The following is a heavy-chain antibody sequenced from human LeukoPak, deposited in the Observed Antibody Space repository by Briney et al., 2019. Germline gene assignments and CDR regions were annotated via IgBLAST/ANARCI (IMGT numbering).Heavy chain of an antibody. J-gene: IGHJ3*02. CDR3: AKIILSVGATTAFDI. CDR2: ISGSGGST. CDR1: GFTFSSYS. V-gene: IGHV3-23*01. Sequence: PGGSLRLSCAASGFTFSSYSMNWVRQAPGKGLEWVSAISGSGGSTYYADSVKGRFTISRDNSKNTLYLQMNSLRAEDTAVYYCAKIILSVGATTAFDIWGQGTMVTVSS. D-gene: IGHD1-26*01.